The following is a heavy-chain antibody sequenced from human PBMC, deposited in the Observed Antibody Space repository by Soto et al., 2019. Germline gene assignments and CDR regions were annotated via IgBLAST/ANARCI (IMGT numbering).Heavy chain of an antibody. Sequence: EVQLLESGGGVVQPGGSLRLSCVASGFNFKKFAMSWVRQAPGAGLEWVSGISCCGGSTSYADSVKGRFSIAKDDSTNTLCRQMNNLRGEDTAQYYCAKADVELGLLPHLDQWGQGTLVTVS. D-gene: IGHD2-15*01. CDR2: ISCCGGST. CDR3: AKADVELGLLPHLDQ. CDR1: GFNFKKFA. J-gene: IGHJ4*02. V-gene: IGHV3-23*01.